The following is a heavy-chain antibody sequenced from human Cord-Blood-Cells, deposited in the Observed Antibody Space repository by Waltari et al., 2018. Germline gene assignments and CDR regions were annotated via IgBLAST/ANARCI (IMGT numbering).Heavy chain of an antibody. V-gene: IGHV3-21*01. D-gene: IGHD4-4*01. CDR2: ISSSSSYI. CDR3: AIDPVTTVTYYFDY. J-gene: IGHJ4*02. Sequence: EVQLVESGGGLGKPGGSLRLSCAASGFTFCSYSMNWVRQPPGKGLEWVSSISSSSSYIYYADSVKGRFTISRENAKNSLYLQMNSLRAEDTAVYYCAIDPVTTVTYYFDYWGQGTLVTVSS. CDR1: GFTFCSYS.